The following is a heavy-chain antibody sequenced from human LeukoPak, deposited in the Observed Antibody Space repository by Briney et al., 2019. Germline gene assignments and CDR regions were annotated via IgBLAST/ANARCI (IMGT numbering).Heavy chain of an antibody. D-gene: IGHD3-16*02. CDR2: IGTAGDT. CDR1: GFTFSNYD. V-gene: IGHV3-13*01. Sequence: PGGSLRLSCAASGFTFSNYDMPWVREATGKGLEWVSAIGTAGDTYYPGSVKGRFTISRENAKNSLDLQMNSLRAVDTAVYYCASLQQALFIVAKAFDLWGQGTMVTVSS. J-gene: IGHJ3*01. CDR3: ASLQQALFIVAKAFDL.